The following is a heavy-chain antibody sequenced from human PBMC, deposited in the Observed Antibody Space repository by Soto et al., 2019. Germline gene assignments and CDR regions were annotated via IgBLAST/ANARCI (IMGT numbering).Heavy chain of an antibody. CDR1: GVSFSTSW. J-gene: IGHJ4*02. Sequence: ESLTLSCAASGVSFSTSWMHWVRQAPGEGLVWVSRINHDGRTINYADFVKGRFTSSRDNAKNTLYLQMNILRVDDTAVYFCTTAANTLFDYWGMGPRVPVS. CDR2: INHDGRTI. CDR3: TTAANTLFDY. V-gene: IGHV3-74*01.